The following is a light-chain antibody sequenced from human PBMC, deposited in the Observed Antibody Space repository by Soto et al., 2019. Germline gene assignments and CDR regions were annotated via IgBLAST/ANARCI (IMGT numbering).Light chain of an antibody. CDR3: QSYDSSLSGVV. J-gene: IGLJ2*01. Sequence: QSVLTQPPSLSGAPGQRVTISCTGSTSNIGAGYGVHWYQHLPGTAPKLLIYANSNRPSGVPDRFSGSKSDTSASLAITGLQAEDEADYYCQSYDSSLSGVVFGGGTKLTVL. V-gene: IGLV1-40*01. CDR2: ANS. CDR1: TSNIGAGYG.